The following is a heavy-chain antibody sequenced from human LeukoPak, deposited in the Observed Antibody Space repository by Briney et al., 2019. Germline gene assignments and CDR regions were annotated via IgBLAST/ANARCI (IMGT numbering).Heavy chain of an antibody. D-gene: IGHD6-19*01. Sequence: SETLSLTCTVSGGSISSSSYYWGWIRQPPGKGLEWIGSIYYSGSTYYNPSLESRVTISVDTSKNQFSLKLSSVTAADTAVYYCARHPARRYSSGWYYYFDYWGQGTLVTVSS. CDR2: IYYSGST. V-gene: IGHV4-39*01. CDR3: ARHPARRYSSGWYYYFDY. CDR1: GGSISSSSYY. J-gene: IGHJ4*02.